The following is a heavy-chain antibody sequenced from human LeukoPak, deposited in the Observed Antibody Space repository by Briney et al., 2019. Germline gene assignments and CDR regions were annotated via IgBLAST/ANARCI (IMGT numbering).Heavy chain of an antibody. CDR3: ARINIAAATALDP. CDR1: GYTFTSYD. V-gene: IGHV1-8*01. Sequence: ASVKVSCKASGYTFTSYDINWVRQATGQGLEWMGWVNPNSGNTGYAQKFQGRVTMTRNTSISTAYMELSSLRSEDTAVYYCARINIAAATALDPWGQGTLVTVSS. CDR2: VNPNSGNT. J-gene: IGHJ5*02. D-gene: IGHD6-13*01.